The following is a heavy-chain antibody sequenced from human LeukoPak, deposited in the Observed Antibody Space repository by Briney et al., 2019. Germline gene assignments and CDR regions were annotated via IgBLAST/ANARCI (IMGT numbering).Heavy chain of an antibody. CDR2: ISSSGSTI. CDR3: ARASSVVNFDY. J-gene: IGHJ4*02. D-gene: IGHD4-23*01. V-gene: IGHV3-11*01. CDR1: GFTFSDYY. Sequence: GGSLRLSCAASGFTFSDYYMSWIRQAPGKGLEWVSYISSSGSTIYYADSVKGRFTISRDNAKNSLYLRMNSLRAEDTAVYYCARASSVVNFDYWGQGTLVTVSS.